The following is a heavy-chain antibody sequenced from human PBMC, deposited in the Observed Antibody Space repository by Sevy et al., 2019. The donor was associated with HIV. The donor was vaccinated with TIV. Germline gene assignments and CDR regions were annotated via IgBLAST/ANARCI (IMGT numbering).Heavy chain of an antibody. Sequence: GGSLRLSCATSEFIFSNYWMTWVRQAPGKGLEWVANIAQDGNEQFYVDSVKGRFTISRDNAKNSLYLQMSSLRVEDTAVYYCARDQGTGLYYWGQGALVTVSS. CDR1: EFIFSNYW. J-gene: IGHJ4*02. CDR3: ARDQGTGLYY. V-gene: IGHV3-7*01. D-gene: IGHD3-10*01. CDR2: IAQDGNEQ.